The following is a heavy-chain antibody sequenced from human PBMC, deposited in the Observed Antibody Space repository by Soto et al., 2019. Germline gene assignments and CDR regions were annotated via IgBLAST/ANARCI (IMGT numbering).Heavy chain of an antibody. Sequence: QITLQESGPTLVKPTQTLTLTCTFSGFSLTTSAVAVGWIRQPPGKALEWLAIVYGSDDKFYSPSLKSRLTIIKDNSKNQVILTLTDMDPVDTATYFCVRRNDPYYFDYWGQGTLVSVSS. D-gene: IGHD1-1*01. V-gene: IGHV2-5*01. CDR2: VYGSDDK. CDR1: GFSLTTSAVA. CDR3: VRRNDPYYFDY. J-gene: IGHJ4*02.